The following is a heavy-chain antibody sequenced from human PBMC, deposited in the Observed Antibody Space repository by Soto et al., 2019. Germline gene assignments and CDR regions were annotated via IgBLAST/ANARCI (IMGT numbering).Heavy chain of an antibody. CDR3: ARGVPGLISSRKNWFDP. D-gene: IGHD6-13*01. J-gene: IGHJ5*02. V-gene: IGHV4-34*01. CDR2: INHSGST. CDR1: GGSFSGYY. Sequence: PSETLSLTCAVYGGSFSGYYWSWIRQPPGKGLEWIGEINHSGSTNYNPSLKSRVTISVDTSKNQFSLKLSSVTAADTAVYYCARGVPGLISSRKNWFDPWGQGTLVTVSS.